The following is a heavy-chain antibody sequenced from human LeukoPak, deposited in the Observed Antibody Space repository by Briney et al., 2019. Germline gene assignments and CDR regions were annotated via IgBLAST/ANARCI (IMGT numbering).Heavy chain of an antibody. D-gene: IGHD2-2*01. V-gene: IGHV3-23*01. CDR2: ISGSGDTT. CDR3: AINGVPAVIYYYYGMDV. CDR1: GFTFSDYA. Sequence: GGSLRLSCAASGFTFSDYAMSWVRQAPGKGLEWVSGISGSGDTTYYADSVKGRFTISRDNSKNTLYLQMNSLRPEDTALYYCAINGVPAVIYYYYGMDVWGQGTTVTVSS. J-gene: IGHJ6*02.